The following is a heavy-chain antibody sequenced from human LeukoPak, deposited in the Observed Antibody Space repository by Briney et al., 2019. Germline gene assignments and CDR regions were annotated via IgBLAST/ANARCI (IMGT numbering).Heavy chain of an antibody. CDR3: ARGRDIVVVVAATSYWFDP. D-gene: IGHD2-15*01. CDR2: INHSGST. Sequence: SETLSLTCAVYGGSFSGYYWSWIRQPPGKGLEWIGEINHSGSTNYNPSLKSRVTISVDTSKNQFSLKLSSVTAADTAVYYCARGRDIVVVVAATSYWFDPWGQGTLVTVSS. CDR1: GGSFSGYY. J-gene: IGHJ5*02. V-gene: IGHV4-34*01.